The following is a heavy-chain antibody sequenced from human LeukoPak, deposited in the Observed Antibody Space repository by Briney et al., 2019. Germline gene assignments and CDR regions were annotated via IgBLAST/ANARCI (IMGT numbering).Heavy chain of an antibody. CDR3: ARDNEVGGIVVVPAPDY. CDR1: GFTFSSYS. Sequence: GGSLRLSCAASGFTFSSYSMNWVRQAPGKGLEWVSYISSSSSTIYYADSVKGRFTISRDNAKNSLYLQMNSLRAEDTAVYYCARDNEVGGIVVVPAPDYWGQGTLVTVSS. V-gene: IGHV3-48*01. D-gene: IGHD2-2*01. CDR2: ISSSSSTI. J-gene: IGHJ4*02.